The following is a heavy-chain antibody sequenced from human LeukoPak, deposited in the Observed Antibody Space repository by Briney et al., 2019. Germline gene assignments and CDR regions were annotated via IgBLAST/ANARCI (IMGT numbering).Heavy chain of an antibody. J-gene: IGHJ5*02. V-gene: IGHV3-7*01. Sequence: GGSLRLSCAASGFTFSSHWMSWVRQAPGKGLEWVGNIKPDGSEKYYVDSLKGRFIISRDNAKNSLYLQMNSLRVEDTAVYYCARLGLEVGGPNWFDPWGQGTLVTVSS. CDR1: GFTFSSHW. CDR2: IKPDGSEK. D-gene: IGHD1-1*01. CDR3: ARLGLEVGGPNWFDP.